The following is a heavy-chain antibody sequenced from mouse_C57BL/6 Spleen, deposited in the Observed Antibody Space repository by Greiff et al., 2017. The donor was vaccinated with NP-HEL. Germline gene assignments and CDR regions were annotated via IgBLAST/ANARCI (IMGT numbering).Heavy chain of an antibody. J-gene: IGHJ4*01. CDR2: IYPGSGNT. Sequence: VQLQQSGAELVRPGASVKLSCKASGYTFTDYYINWVKQRPGQGLEWIARIYPGSGNTYYNEKFKGKATLTAEKSSSTAYMQLSSLTSEDSAVYFCASYYPYYDAMDYWGQGTSVTVSS. CDR3: ASYYPYYDAMDY. CDR1: GYTFTDYY. V-gene: IGHV1-76*01. D-gene: IGHD1-1*01.